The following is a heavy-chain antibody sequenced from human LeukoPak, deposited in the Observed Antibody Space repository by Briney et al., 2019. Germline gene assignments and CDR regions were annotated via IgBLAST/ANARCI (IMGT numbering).Heavy chain of an antibody. CDR3: ARAGDIVVVPAATTGGLDY. D-gene: IGHD2-2*01. J-gene: IGHJ4*02. V-gene: IGHV3-53*01. Sequence: PGGSLRLSCVASGFIVSNNYMSWVRQAPGKGLEWVSIIYSSGSTYYADSVKGRFTISRDNAKNSLYLQMNSLRAEDTAVYYCARAGDIVVVPAATTGGLDYWGQGTLVTVSS. CDR2: IYSSGST. CDR1: GFIVSNNY.